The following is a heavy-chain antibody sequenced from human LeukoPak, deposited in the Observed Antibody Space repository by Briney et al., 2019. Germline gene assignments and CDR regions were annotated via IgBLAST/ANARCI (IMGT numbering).Heavy chain of an antibody. D-gene: IGHD3/OR15-3a*01. CDR1: GFTFSSYE. V-gene: IGHV3-48*03. J-gene: IGHJ4*01. CDR2: ISSSGSTI. CDR3: ARDSGFSGTQRGDY. Sequence: GGSLRLSCAASGFTFSSYEMNWVRQAPGKGLEWVSYISSSGSTIYYADSVKGRFTISRDNAKNSLYLQMNSLRAEDTAVYYCARDSGFSGTQRGDYCCQGTPVTVSS.